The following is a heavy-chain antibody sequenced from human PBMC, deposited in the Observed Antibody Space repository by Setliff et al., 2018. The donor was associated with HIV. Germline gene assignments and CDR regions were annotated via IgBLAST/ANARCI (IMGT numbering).Heavy chain of an antibody. CDR1: GGSLRMYQ. D-gene: IGHD2-15*01. CDR2: FYYSGST. V-gene: IGHV4-59*01. J-gene: IGHJ4*02. CDR3: ARIAATGGHFDN. Sequence: LSLTCTVSGGSLRMYQWSWVRQSPGKGLEWIGYFYYSGSTTYNPSLRSRVTISADTSNNQFSLRVNSVTPADTAVYFCARIAATGGHFDNWGQGTLVTVSS.